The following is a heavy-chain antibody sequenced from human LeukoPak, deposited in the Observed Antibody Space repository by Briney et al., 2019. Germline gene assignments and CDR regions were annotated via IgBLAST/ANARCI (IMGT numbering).Heavy chain of an antibody. CDR2: IYYSGST. V-gene: IGHV4-39*01. J-gene: IGHJ4*02. D-gene: IGHD3-10*01. CDR3: ARHYGP. CDR1: GASFSNYY. Sequence: SETLSLTCTVSGASFSNYYWGWIRQPPGKGLEWIGSIYYSGSTYYNPSLKSRVTISVDTSKNQFSLKLNSVTATDTAVYYCARHYGPWGQGTLVTVSS.